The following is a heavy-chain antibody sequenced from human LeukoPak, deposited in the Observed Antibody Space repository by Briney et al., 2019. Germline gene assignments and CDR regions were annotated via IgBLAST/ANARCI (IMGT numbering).Heavy chain of an antibody. V-gene: IGHV5-51*01. Sequence: GGSLKISCKGSGYSFTSYWIGWVRQMPGKGLEWMGIIYPGDSDTRYNPSFQGQVTTSADKSISTAYLQWSSLKASDTAMYYCARLRAKHFQHWGQGTLVTVSS. CDR1: GYSFTSYW. CDR3: ARLRAKHFQH. J-gene: IGHJ1*01. CDR2: IYPGDSDT. D-gene: IGHD3-16*01.